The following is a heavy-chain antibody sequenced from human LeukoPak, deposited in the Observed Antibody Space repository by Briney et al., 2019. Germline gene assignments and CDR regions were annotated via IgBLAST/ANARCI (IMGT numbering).Heavy chain of an antibody. V-gene: IGHV3-15*01. CDR1: GFTFSNAW. CDR3: TRHSTELCSGGSCYSSPLNYYYYYMDV. CDR2: IKSKTDGGTT. Sequence: GGSLRLSCAASGFTFSNAWMSWVRQAPGKGLEWVGRIKSKTDGGTTDYAAPVKGRFTISRDDSKNTLYLQMNSLKTEDTAVYYCTRHSTELCSGGSCYSSPLNYYYYYMDVWGKGTTVTVSS. J-gene: IGHJ6*03. D-gene: IGHD2-15*01.